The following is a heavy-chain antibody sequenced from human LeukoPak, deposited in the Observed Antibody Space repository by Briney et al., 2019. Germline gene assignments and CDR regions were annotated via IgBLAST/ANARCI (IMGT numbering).Heavy chain of an antibody. Sequence: GRSLRLSCAASGFTFSSYGMHWVRQAPGKGLEWVAFIRYDGSNKYYADSVKGRFTISRDNSKNTLYLQMNSLRAEDTAVYYCAKGHYYDSSGYYGFDYWGQGTLVTVSS. CDR3: AKGHYYDSSGYYGFDY. D-gene: IGHD3-22*01. V-gene: IGHV3-30*02. CDR1: GFTFSSYG. J-gene: IGHJ4*02. CDR2: IRYDGSNK.